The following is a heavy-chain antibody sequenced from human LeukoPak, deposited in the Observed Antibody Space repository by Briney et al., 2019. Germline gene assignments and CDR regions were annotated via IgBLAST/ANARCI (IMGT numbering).Heavy chain of an antibody. CDR2: ISGSAHNI. Sequence: PGGSLRLSCVASGITYSNYAVSWVRQAPEKGLDWVSVISGSAHNIRYADSVKGRFTISRDNSENIVYLQMYNLRAEDTAVYYCAGRVTGYSSGYVYWGQGTLVTVSS. J-gene: IGHJ4*02. V-gene: IGHV3-23*01. D-gene: IGHD5-18*01. CDR1: GITYSNYA. CDR3: AGRVTGYSSGYVY.